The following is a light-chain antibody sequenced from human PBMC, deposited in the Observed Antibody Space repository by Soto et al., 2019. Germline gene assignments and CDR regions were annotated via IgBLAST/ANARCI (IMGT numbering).Light chain of an antibody. J-gene: IGLJ1*01. CDR2: EVS. CDR1: SSDVGGYNY. Sequence: QSALTQPASVSGSPGQSITISCTGTSSDVGGYNYVSWYQQHPGKAPKLMIYEVSNRPSGVSKRVSGSTSGNTASLTISGLQAEDEADYYCSSYTSSSTPYVFGTGTKLTVL. V-gene: IGLV2-14*01. CDR3: SSYTSSSTPYV.